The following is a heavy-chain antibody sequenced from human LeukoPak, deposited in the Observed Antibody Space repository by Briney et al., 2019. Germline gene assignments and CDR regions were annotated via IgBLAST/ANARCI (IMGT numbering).Heavy chain of an antibody. Sequence: ASVKVSCKASGYTFTSYYMHWVRQAPEQGLEWMGIINHSGGSTSYAQKFQGRVTMTRDTSTSTVYMELSSLRPEDTAVYYCARDFGEMVPLYWGQGTLVTVSS. J-gene: IGHJ4*02. CDR2: INHSGGST. D-gene: IGHD3-16*01. CDR3: ARDFGEMVPLY. V-gene: IGHV1-46*01. CDR1: GYTFTSYY.